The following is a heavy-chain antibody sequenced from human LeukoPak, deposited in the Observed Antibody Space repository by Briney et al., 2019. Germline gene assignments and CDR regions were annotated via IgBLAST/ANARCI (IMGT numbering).Heavy chain of an antibody. Sequence: SETLSLTCTVSGGSISSSSYYWGWIRQPPGKGLEWIGSIYYSGTTYYNPSLKSRVTISVDTSKNQFSLKLDSVTAADTAVYYCAKGTSSGWYYFDYWGQGTLVTVSS. CDR2: IYYSGTT. D-gene: IGHD6-19*01. J-gene: IGHJ4*02. CDR3: AKGTSSGWYYFDY. V-gene: IGHV4-39*07. CDR1: GGSISSSSYY.